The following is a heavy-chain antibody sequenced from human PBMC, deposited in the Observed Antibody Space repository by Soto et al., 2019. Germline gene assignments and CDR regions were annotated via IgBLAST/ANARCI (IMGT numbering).Heavy chain of an antibody. CDR3: ARDRAMVRGVIIDYYYYGMDV. D-gene: IGHD3-10*01. CDR1: GYTFTSYG. J-gene: IGHJ6*02. Sequence: GASVKVSCKASGYTFTSYGISWVRQAPGQGLEWMGWISAYNGNTNYAQKLQGRVTMTTDTSTSTAYMELRSLRSDDTAVYYCARDRAMVRGVIIDYYYYGMDVWGQGTTVTVSS. V-gene: IGHV1-18*01. CDR2: ISAYNGNT.